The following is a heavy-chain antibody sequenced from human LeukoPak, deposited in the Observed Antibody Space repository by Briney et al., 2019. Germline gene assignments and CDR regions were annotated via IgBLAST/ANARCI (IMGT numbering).Heavy chain of an antibody. J-gene: IGHJ4*02. D-gene: IGHD3-22*01. CDR3: ARDEPLTVLTFDY. Sequence: ASVKVSCKASGGTFSSYAISWVRQAPGQGLEWMGRIIPIFGTANYAQKFQGRVTITTDESTSTAYMELSSLRSEDTVVYYCARDEPLTVLTFDYWGQGTLVTVPS. CDR1: GGTFSSYA. CDR2: IIPIFGTA. V-gene: IGHV1-69*05.